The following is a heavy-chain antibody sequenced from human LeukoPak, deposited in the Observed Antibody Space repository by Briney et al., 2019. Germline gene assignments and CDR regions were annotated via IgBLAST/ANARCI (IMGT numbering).Heavy chain of an antibody. D-gene: IGHD6-19*01. J-gene: IGHJ4*02. CDR1: GCSISSYY. Sequence: SETLSLTCTVSGCSISSYYWSWIRQPAGKGLEWIGRIYTSGSTNYNPSLKSRVTMSVDTSKNQFSLKLSSVTAADTAVYYCARDLMYSSGWYPHFDYWGQGTLVTVSS. CDR3: ARDLMYSSGWYPHFDY. V-gene: IGHV4-4*07. CDR2: IYTSGST.